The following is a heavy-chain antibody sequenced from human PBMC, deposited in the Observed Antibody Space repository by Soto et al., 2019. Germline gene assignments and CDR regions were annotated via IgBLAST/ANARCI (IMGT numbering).Heavy chain of an antibody. CDR1: GGSFSGYY. J-gene: IGHJ5*02. V-gene: IGHV4-34*01. D-gene: IGHD3-10*01. CDR2: INHSGST. Sequence: SETLSLTCAVYGGSFSGYYWSWIRQPPGKGLEWIGEINHSGSTNYNPSLKSRVTISVDTPKNQFSLKLSSVTAADTAVYYCARGRSTMVRGVSYWFDPWGQGTLVTVSS. CDR3: ARGRSTMVRGVSYWFDP.